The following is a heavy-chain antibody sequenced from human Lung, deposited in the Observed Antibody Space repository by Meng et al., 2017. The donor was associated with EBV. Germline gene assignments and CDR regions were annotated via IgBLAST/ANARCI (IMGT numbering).Heavy chain of an antibody. CDR2: INPKTTGT. Sequence: QAQRWHSGAEVKKPGASVMVSCKASGYNFNDYYIHWLRQAPGQGPEWVGRINPKTTGTSYAQKFRGRVTMTRDTSINTVYMDLSSLRVDDTAFYYCATERRVCGDNCYSENWFDPWGQGTLVTVSS. CDR1: GYNFNDYY. D-gene: IGHD2-21*02. V-gene: IGHV1-2*06. J-gene: IGHJ5*02. CDR3: ATERRVCGDNCYSENWFDP.